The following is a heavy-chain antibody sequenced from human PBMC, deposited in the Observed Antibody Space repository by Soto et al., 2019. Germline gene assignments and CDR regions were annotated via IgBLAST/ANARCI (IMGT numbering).Heavy chain of an antibody. CDR3: ARDVGYGLIDF. CDR1: GHTFASYG. D-gene: IGHD5-18*01. V-gene: IGHV1-18*01. CDR2: INAYNGNT. J-gene: IGHJ4*02. Sequence: ASVKVSCKASGHTFASYGISWVRQAPGQGLEWMGWINAYNGNTNYAQKLQGRVTLTTDTSTSTAYMELRSLRSDDTAVYYCARDVGYGLIDFWGQGTLVTAPQ.